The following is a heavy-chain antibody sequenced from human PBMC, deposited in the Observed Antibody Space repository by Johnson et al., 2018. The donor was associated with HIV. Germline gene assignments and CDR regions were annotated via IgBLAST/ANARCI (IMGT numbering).Heavy chain of an antibody. Sequence: VQLVESGGGVVQPGRSLRLSCAASGFTFDDYGMSWVRQAPGKGLEWVSGINWNGGSTGYADSVKGRFTISRDNAKNSLYLQMNSLRAEDTAVYYCAKDPGITMIAHAFDIWGQGTMVTVSS. CDR2: INWNGGST. CDR1: GFTFDDYG. V-gene: IGHV3-20*04. D-gene: IGHD3-22*01. J-gene: IGHJ3*02. CDR3: AKDPGITMIAHAFDI.